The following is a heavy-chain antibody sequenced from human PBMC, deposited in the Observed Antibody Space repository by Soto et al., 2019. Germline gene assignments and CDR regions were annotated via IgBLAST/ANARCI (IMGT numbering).Heavy chain of an antibody. Sequence: GGSLRLSCAASGFSFSSYSMNWFRQAPGKGLEWVSSISSSASHINYADSVKGRFTISRDNAKKSLYLQMNSLRAEDTAVYYCARGYTGYCSGGTCYWFDPWGQGT. V-gene: IGHV3-21*01. CDR2: ISSSASHI. CDR1: GFSFSSYS. D-gene: IGHD2-15*01. J-gene: IGHJ5*02. CDR3: ARGYTGYCSGGTCYWFDP.